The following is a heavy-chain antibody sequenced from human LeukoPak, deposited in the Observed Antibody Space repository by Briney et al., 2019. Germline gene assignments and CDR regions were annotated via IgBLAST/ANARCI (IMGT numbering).Heavy chain of an antibody. CDR3: AKDLYHYGSGSTYFDY. V-gene: IGHV3-7*03. CDR1: GFTFSSYW. J-gene: IGHJ4*02. D-gene: IGHD3-10*01. Sequence: TGGSLRLSCAASGFTFSSYWMSWVRQAPGKGLEWVANIKQDGSEKYYVDSVKGRFTISRDNSKNTLYLQMNSLRAEDTAVYYCAKDLYHYGSGSTYFDYWGQGTLVTVSS. CDR2: IKQDGSEK.